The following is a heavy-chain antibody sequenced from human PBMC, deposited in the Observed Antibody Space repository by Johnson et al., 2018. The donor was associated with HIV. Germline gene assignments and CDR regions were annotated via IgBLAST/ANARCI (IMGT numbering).Heavy chain of an antibody. CDR1: GFTVSSNY. CDR2: ISSSGSTI. D-gene: IGHD2/OR15-2a*01. CDR3: AKARARFYGAFDM. V-gene: IGHV3-11*04. Sequence: QVQLVESGGGLVQPGGSLRLSCAASGFTVSSNYMSWIRQAPGKGLEWVSYISSSGSTIYYADSVKGRFSISRDNSKNTLYLQMNSLRAEDTAVYYCAKARARFYGAFDMWGQGTLVTVSS. J-gene: IGHJ3*02.